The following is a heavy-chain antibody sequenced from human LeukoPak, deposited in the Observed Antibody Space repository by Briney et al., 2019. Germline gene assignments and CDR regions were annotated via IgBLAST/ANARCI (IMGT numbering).Heavy chain of an antibody. V-gene: IGHV3-11*01. Sequence: GGSLRLSCAASGFTFSDYYMGWIRQAPGKGLEWVSYISSSGSTIYYADSVKGRFTISRDNAKNSLYLQMNSLRAEDTAVYYCAKDPHNILTGYYRNWGQGTLVTVSS. CDR2: ISSSGSTI. CDR1: GFTFSDYY. D-gene: IGHD3-9*01. J-gene: IGHJ4*02. CDR3: AKDPHNILTGYYRN.